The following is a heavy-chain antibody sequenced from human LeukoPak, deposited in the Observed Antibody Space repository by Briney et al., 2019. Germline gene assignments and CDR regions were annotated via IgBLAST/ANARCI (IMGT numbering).Heavy chain of an antibody. Sequence: ASVRVSCKASGYTFTSYDINWVRQATGQGLEWMGWMNPNSGNTGYAQKFQGRVTMTRNTSISTAYMELSSLRSEDTAVYYCARGSVLLWFGEFSDYWGQGTLVTVSS. J-gene: IGHJ4*02. CDR3: ARGSVLLWFGEFSDY. CDR2: MNPNSGNT. D-gene: IGHD3-10*01. CDR1: GYTFTSYD. V-gene: IGHV1-8*01.